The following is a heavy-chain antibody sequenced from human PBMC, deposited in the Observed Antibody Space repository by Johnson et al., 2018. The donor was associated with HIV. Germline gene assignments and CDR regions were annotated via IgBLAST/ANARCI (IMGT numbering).Heavy chain of an antibody. D-gene: IGHD6-13*01. CDR2: ISWNSGSI. V-gene: IGHV3-9*01. CDR3: AKDFYTSSWTNDAFDI. J-gene: IGHJ3*02. Sequence: VQLVESGGVVVQPGGSLRLSCAASGFTFDDYAMHWVRQAPGKGLEWVSGISWNSGSIGYADSVKGRFTISRDNAKNSLYLQMNSLRAEDTAVYYCAKDFYTSSWTNDAFDIWGQGTMVTVSS. CDR1: GFTFDDYA.